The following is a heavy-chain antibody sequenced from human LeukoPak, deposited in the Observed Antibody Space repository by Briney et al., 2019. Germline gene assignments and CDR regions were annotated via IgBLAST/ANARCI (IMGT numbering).Heavy chain of an antibody. V-gene: IGHV4-4*09. J-gene: IGHJ4*02. D-gene: IGHD1-1*01. CDR1: GGSISSYY. Sequence: PSETLSLTCTVSGGSISSYYWSWIRQPPGKGLEWIGYIYTSGSTNYNLSLKSRVTISVDTSKNQFSLKLSSVTAADTAVYYCARKLSTTGPVDYWGQGTLVTVSS. CDR2: IYTSGST. CDR3: ARKLSTTGPVDY.